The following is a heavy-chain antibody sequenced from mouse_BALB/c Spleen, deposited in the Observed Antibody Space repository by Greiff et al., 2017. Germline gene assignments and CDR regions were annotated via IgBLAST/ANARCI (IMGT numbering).Heavy chain of an antibody. D-gene: IGHD3-2*01. J-gene: IGHJ2*01. CDR3: AQTARARYFDY. V-gene: IGHV1-77*01. CDR2: IYPGSGST. Sequence: QVQLQQSGPELVKPGASVKMSCKASGYTFTDYVISWVKQRTGQGLEWIGEIYPGSGSTYYNEKFKGKATLTADKSSNTAYMQLSSLTSEDSAVYFCAQTARARYFDYWGQGTTLTVSS. CDR1: GYTFTDYV.